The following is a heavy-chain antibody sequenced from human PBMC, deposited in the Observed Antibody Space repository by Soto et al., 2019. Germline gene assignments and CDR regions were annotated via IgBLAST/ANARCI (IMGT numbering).Heavy chain of an antibody. CDR1: GFTFSSYA. D-gene: IGHD1-26*01. CDR2: ISYDGSNK. V-gene: IGHV3-30-3*01. Sequence: QVQLVESGGGVVQPGRSLRLSCAASGFTFSSYAMHWVRQAPGKGLEWVAVISYDGSNKYYADSVKGRFTISRDNSKNTPYLQMNSLRAEDTAVYYCARGGWELPYYFDYWGQGTLVTVSS. J-gene: IGHJ4*02. CDR3: ARGGWELPYYFDY.